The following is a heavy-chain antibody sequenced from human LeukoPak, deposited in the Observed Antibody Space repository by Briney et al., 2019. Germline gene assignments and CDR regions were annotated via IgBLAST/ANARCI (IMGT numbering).Heavy chain of an antibody. V-gene: IGHV3-74*03. J-gene: IGHJ3*02. CDR3: ARSKGWYSTDAFDI. Sequence: QTGGSLRLSCAASGFTFSSHWMHWVRQAPGKGLVWVSRINGDGSNTTYADSVKGRFTISRDNAKNTLYLQMNSLRAEDTAVYHFARSKGWYSTDAFDIWGKGQMFTVS. D-gene: IGHD6-19*01. CDR2: INGDGSNT. CDR1: GFTFSSHW.